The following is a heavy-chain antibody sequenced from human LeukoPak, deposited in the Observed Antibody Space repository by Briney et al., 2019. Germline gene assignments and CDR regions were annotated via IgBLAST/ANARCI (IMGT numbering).Heavy chain of an antibody. CDR1: GGSINSYY. J-gene: IGHJ6*02. Sequence: SETLSLTCTVSGGSINSYYRTWIRQPPGKGLEWIGYIYYSGSTHYNPSLNSRVTISMDTSKNHFSLKLSSVTAADTAIYYCARTSRHFYGSGSNLTPWPADMDVWGQGTKVTVSS. V-gene: IGHV4-59*01. CDR3: ARTSRHFYGSGSNLTPWPADMDV. CDR2: IYYSGST. D-gene: IGHD3-10*01.